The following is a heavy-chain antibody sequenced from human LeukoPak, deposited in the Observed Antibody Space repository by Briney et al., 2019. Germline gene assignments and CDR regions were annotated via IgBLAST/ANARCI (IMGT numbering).Heavy chain of an antibody. Sequence: SETLSLTCTVSGGSISSYYWSWIRQPPGKGLEWIGYIYYSGSTNYNPSLKSRVTISVDRSKNQFSLKLSSVTAADTAVYYCARAYYGSGSSHFDYWGQGTLVTVSS. J-gene: IGHJ4*02. CDR1: GGSISSYY. V-gene: IGHV4-59*12. CDR3: ARAYYGSGSSHFDY. D-gene: IGHD3-10*01. CDR2: IYYSGST.